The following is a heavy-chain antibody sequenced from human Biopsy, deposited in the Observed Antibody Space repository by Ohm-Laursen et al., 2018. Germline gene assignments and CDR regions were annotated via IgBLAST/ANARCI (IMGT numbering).Heavy chain of an antibody. J-gene: IGHJ5*02. V-gene: IGHV1-69*06. Sequence: GSSVKVSCKASGATFSNYAINWLRQAPGQGLEWMGGTNPMFGTAKYAQRFQGRVTITADKSTGTADMELSSLRSDDTAVYYCARSFGVVINFEHNWFDPWGQGTLVTVSS. CDR3: ARSFGVVINFEHNWFDP. CDR2: TNPMFGTA. CDR1: GATFSNYA. D-gene: IGHD3-3*01.